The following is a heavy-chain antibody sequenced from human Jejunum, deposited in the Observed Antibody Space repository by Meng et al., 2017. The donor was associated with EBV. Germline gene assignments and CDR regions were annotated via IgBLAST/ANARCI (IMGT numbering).Heavy chain of an antibody. J-gene: IGHJ4*02. Sequence: VQVVESGGAVVQPGRSMSLSCSASGFTFSGHAKQWVRQAPGKGLKWVELISNDGNNIYYSVSVKGRLTISRDNSKNTLYLQMNSLRVDDTALYYCTREWGADYWGQGTLVTVSS. CDR1: GFTFSGHA. V-gene: IGHV3-30-3*01. D-gene: IGHD3-16*01. CDR2: ISNDGNNI. CDR3: TREWGADY.